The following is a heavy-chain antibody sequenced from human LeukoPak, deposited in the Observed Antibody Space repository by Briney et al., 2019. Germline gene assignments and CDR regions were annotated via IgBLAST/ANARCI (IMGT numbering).Heavy chain of an antibody. CDR1: GFTFSSYA. Sequence: GGSLRLSCAASGFTFSSYAMSWVRQAPGKGPEWVSAISGSGGSTYYADSVKGRFTISRDNSKNTLYLQMNSLRAEDTAVYYCAKVFAVARAFDYWGQGTLVTVSS. CDR2: ISGSGGST. CDR3: AKVFAVARAFDY. D-gene: IGHD6-19*01. V-gene: IGHV3-23*01. J-gene: IGHJ4*02.